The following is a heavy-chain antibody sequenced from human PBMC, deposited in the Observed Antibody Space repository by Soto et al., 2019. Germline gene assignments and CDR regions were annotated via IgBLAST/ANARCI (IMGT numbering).Heavy chain of an antibody. J-gene: IGHJ4*02. V-gene: IGHV4-39*01. Sequence: SETLSLTCTVSGGSISSSSYYWGWIRQPPGKGLEWIGRIYYSGSTYYNPSLKSRVTISVDTSKNQFSLKLSSVTAADTAVYYCARHVQRAAAAGPFDYWGQGTLVTVSS. CDR1: GGSISSSSYY. D-gene: IGHD6-13*01. CDR3: ARHVQRAAAAGPFDY. CDR2: IYYSGST.